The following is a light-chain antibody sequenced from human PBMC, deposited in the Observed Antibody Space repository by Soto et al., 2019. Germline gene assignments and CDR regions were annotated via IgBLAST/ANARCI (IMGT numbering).Light chain of an antibody. CDR2: DVS. CDR1: SSDVGGYNY. V-gene: IGLV2-11*01. J-gene: IGLJ1*01. Sequence: QSVLPQPRSVSGAPRQSVTISCTGTSSDVGGYNYVSWYQQHPGKAPKLMIYDVSKRPSGVPDRFSGSKSGNTASLTISGLQAEDEADYYCCSYAGSYTLYVFGTGTKVTVL. CDR3: CSYAGSYTLYV.